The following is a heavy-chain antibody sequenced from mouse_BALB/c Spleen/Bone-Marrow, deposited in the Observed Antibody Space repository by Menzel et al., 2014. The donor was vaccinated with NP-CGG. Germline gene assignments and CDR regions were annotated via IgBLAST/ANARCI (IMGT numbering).Heavy chain of an antibody. CDR2: IDPANGNT. CDR1: GFNIKDTY. D-gene: IGHD1-1*01. J-gene: IGHJ2*01. Sequence: EVQLVESGAELMKPGASVKLSCTASGFNIKDTYIHWLNQRPEQGLEWIGRIDPANGNTKYDPKFQGKATITSDTSSNTAYLQLSSLTSEDTAVYYCARLYYDSRGGFDYWGQGTTLTVSS. CDR3: ARLYYDSRGGFDY. V-gene: IGHV14-3*02.